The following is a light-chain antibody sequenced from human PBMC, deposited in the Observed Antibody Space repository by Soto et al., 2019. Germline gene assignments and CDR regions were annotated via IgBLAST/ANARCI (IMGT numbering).Light chain of an antibody. CDR1: YSNIGNNY. CDR2: DNN. CDR3: GTWDSSLSSWV. V-gene: IGLV1-51*01. Sequence: QSVLMQPPSVSAAPGQRVTISCSGSYSNIGNNYVSWYQQFPGTAPKLLIYDNNKRPSGTPDRFSGSKSGTSATLGITGLQTGDEADYYCGTWDSSLSSWVFGGGTQLTVL. J-gene: IGLJ3*02.